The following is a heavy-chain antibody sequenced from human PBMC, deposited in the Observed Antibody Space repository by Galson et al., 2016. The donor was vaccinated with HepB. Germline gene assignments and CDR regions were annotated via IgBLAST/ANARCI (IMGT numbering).Heavy chain of an antibody. J-gene: IGHJ4*02. CDR3: AREGLADGSYFDY. Sequence: SLRLSCAASGFTFSTYWMNWVRQAPGKGLEWVANIKPDGSERYYVDSVKGRFTISRDNARNPLYLQMNSLRAEDTGIYYCAREGLADGSYFDYWGRGTLVTVS. CDR1: GFTFSTYW. V-gene: IGHV3-7*01. D-gene: IGHD5-24*01. CDR2: IKPDGSER.